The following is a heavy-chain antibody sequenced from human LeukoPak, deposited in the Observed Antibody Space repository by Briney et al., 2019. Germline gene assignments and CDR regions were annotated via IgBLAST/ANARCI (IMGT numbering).Heavy chain of an antibody. V-gene: IGHV3-23*01. CDR2: ISGSGGST. CDR3: AKVSTYYYDSSGYEPDAFDI. J-gene: IGHJ3*02. Sequence: GGSLRLSCAASGFTFSSYAMSWVRQAPGKGLEWVSAISGSGGSTYYADSVKGRLTISRDNSKNTLYLQMNSLRAEDTAVYYCAKVSTYYYDSSGYEPDAFDIWGQGTMVTVSS. CDR1: GFTFSSYA. D-gene: IGHD3-22*01.